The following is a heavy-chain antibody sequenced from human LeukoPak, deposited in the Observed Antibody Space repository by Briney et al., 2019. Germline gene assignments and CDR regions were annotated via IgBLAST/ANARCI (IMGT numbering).Heavy chain of an antibody. D-gene: IGHD4-17*01. Sequence: GGSLRLSCAASGFTFSSYSMNWVRQAPGKRLEWVSSISSSSSYIYYADSVKGRFTISRDTSKNTLYLQINSLRVEDTAVYYCIVFGDSNHWGQGTLVTVSS. V-gene: IGHV3-21*04. CDR2: ISSSSSYI. J-gene: IGHJ5*02. CDR3: IVFGDSNH. CDR1: GFTFSSYS.